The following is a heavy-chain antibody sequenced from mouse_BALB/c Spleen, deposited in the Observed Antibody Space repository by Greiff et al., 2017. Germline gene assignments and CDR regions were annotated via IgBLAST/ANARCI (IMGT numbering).Heavy chain of an antibody. CDR2: IDPENGNT. CDR1: GFNIKDYY. V-gene: IGHV14-1*02. CDR3: AGKTSVFDY. J-gene: IGHJ2*01. Sequence: VQLKQSGAELVRPGALVKLSCKASGFNIKDYYMHWVKQRPEQGLEWIGWIDPENGNTIYDPKFQGKASITAATSSNTAYLQLSSLTSEDTAVYYCAGKTSVFDYWGQGTTLTVSS.